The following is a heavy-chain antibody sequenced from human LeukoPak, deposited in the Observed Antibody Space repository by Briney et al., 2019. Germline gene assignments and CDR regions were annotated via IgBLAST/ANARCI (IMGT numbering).Heavy chain of an antibody. D-gene: IGHD3-16*01. J-gene: IGHJ5*02. V-gene: IGHV4-4*07. CDR3: ARSPHRLIGHWFDP. CDR2: IFSSGNT. CDR1: GGSINSYY. Sequence: SETLSLTCTVSGGSINSYYWSWIRQPAGEGLEWIGRIFSSGNTIYNPSLQSRVTMSVDTSKNQFSLRLNSVTAADTAVYYCARSPHRLIGHWFDPWGQGTLVTVSS.